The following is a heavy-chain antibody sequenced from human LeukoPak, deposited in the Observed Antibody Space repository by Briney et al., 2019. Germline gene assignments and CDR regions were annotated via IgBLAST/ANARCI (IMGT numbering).Heavy chain of an antibody. CDR1: GYTFTSYG. V-gene: IGHV1-3*01. Sequence: ASVKVSCKASGYTFTSYGISWVRQAPGQGLEWMGWINAGNGNTKYSQKFQGRVTITRDTSASTAYMELSSLRSEDTAVYYCARVYFVAFDPWGQGTLVTVSS. J-gene: IGHJ5*02. CDR2: INAGNGNT. CDR3: ARVYFVAFDP. D-gene: IGHD3-9*01.